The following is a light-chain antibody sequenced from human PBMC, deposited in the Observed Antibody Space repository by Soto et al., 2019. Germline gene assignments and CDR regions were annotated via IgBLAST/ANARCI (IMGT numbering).Light chain of an antibody. CDR3: QQYNLYT. V-gene: IGKV1-5*03. J-gene: IGKJ2*01. CDR2: KAS. Sequence: DIQMTQSPSTLSGSVGDRVTITCRASQTISSWLAWYQQKPGKAPKLLIYKASSLESGVPSRFSGSGSGTEFTLTISSLQPDDFATYYCQQYNLYTFGQGTKLEIK. CDR1: QTISSW.